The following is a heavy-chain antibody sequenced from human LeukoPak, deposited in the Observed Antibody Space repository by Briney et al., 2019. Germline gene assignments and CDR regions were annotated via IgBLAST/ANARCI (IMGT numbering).Heavy chain of an antibody. V-gene: IGHV1-18*01. CDR1: GYTSTSYG. CDR2: ISAYNGNT. D-gene: IGHD3-16*02. CDR3: ARVAAFDYDYVWGSYRNKPYYFDY. Sequence: ASVKVSCKASGYTSTSYGISWVRQAPGQGLEWMGWISAYNGNTNYAQKLQGRVTMTTDTSTSTAYMELRSLRSDDTAVYYCARVAAFDYDYVWGSYRNKPYYFDYWGQGTLVTVSS. J-gene: IGHJ4*02.